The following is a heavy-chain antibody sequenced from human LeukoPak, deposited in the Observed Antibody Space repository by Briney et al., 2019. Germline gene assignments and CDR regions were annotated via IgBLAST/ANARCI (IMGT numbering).Heavy chain of an antibody. J-gene: IGHJ4*02. CDR2: IGSSSSYI. D-gene: IGHD3-9*01. CDR3: ARDSHTYYDILTGYYLDY. Sequence: GGSLRLSCAASGFTFSSYSMNWVRQAPGKGLEWVSSIGSSSSYIYYADSVKGRFTISRDNAKNSLYLQMNSLRAEDTAVYYCARDSHTYYDILTGYYLDYWGQGTLVTVSS. CDR1: GFTFSSYS. V-gene: IGHV3-21*01.